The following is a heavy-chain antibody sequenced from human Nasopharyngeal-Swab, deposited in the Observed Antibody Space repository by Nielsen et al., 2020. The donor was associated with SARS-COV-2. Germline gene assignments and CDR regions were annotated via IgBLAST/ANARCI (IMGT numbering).Heavy chain of an antibody. Sequence: GSLRLSCAASGFTFNSYALSWVRQAPGKGPEWVSTISGGGGSTYFADSVKGRFTVSRDNSKNTLYLQTNSLRAEDTAVYYCAKDTHYDFWSGSFLYTYSGMDAWGQGTTVTVSS. D-gene: IGHD3-3*01. V-gene: IGHV3-23*01. CDR2: ISGGGGST. J-gene: IGHJ6*02. CDR1: GFTFNSYA. CDR3: AKDTHYDFWSGSFLYTYSGMDA.